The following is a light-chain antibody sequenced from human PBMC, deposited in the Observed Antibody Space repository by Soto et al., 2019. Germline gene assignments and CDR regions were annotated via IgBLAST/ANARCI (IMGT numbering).Light chain of an antibody. CDR1: QGISSY. V-gene: IGKV1-8*01. CDR2: DAS. CDR3: EQYETFSGT. Sequence: ALRMTQSPSSLSASTGDRVTITCRASQGISSYLAWYQQKPGKAPKLLIYDASALPRGVKSRFSGSGSGTKFTLTIASLQPDDLATYDCEQYETFSGTVGPGKKVDI. J-gene: IGKJ3*01.